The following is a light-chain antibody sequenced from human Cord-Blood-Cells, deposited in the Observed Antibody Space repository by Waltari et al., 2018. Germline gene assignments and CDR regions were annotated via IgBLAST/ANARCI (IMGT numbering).Light chain of an antibody. CDR3: ISYAGSNNLV. J-gene: IGLJ2*01. CDR1: SSDVGGYNY. CDR2: EVS. Sequence: TSSDVGGYNYVSWYQQHPGKAPKLMIYEVSKRPSGVPDRFSGSKSGNKASLTVSGLQAEDEADYYCISYAGSNNLVFGGGTKLTVL. V-gene: IGLV2-8*01.